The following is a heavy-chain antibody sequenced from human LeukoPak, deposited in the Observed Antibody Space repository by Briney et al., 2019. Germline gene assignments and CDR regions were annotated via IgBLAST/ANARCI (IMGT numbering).Heavy chain of an antibody. CDR2: IDHRGTA. V-gene: IGHV4-34*01. D-gene: IGHD3-3*01. J-gene: IGHJ4*02. Sequence: SETLSLTCAVYGASYNAYYWSWIRQPPGKGLEWIGDIDHRGTATYNPSLKSRLTISADASKNQFSLKLNSVTHADTAVYYCAVGITILGVAASFDSWGQGNLVIVSS. CDR3: AVGITILGVAASFDS. CDR1: GASYNAYY.